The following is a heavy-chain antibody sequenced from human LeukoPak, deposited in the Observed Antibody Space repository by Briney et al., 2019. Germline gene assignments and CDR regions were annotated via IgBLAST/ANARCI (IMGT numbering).Heavy chain of an antibody. Sequence: ASVKVSCKASGYSFTGYYIHWVRQAPGQGLEWMGWINPNSGGTKYAQKFQGRVTMTRDTSISTVYMEPSRLRSDDTAVYYCARRQAAYMDVWGKGTTVTVSS. D-gene: IGHD2-15*01. CDR1: GYSFTGYY. CDR2: INPNSGGT. J-gene: IGHJ6*03. CDR3: ARRQAAYMDV. V-gene: IGHV1-2*02.